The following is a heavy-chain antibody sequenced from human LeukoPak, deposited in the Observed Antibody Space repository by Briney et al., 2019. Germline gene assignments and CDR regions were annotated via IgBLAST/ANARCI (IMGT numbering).Heavy chain of an antibody. CDR3: AGGLSIVATSLFDY. V-gene: IGHV3-7*01. Sequence: RGSLRLSCAASGFTFSSYWMSWVRQAPGKGLEWVANIKQDGSEKYYVDSVKGRFTISRDNAKNSLYLQMNSLRAEDTAVYYCAGGLSIVATSLFDYWGQGTLVTVSS. J-gene: IGHJ4*02. D-gene: IGHD5-12*01. CDR1: GFTFSSYW. CDR2: IKQDGSEK.